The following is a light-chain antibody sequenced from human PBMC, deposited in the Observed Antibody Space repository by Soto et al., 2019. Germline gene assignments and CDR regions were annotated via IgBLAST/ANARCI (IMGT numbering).Light chain of an antibody. CDR2: EVT. V-gene: IGLV2-14*03. CDR1: SIDVGGYNF. J-gene: IGLJ3*02. CDR3: CSHSSSITWM. Sequence: QSALTQTASVSGSPGQSITISCTGTSIDVGGYNFVSWYQQHPGKAPKLIIHEVTNRPSGVSTRFSGSKSGNTASLTISGLQAEDEAVYYCCSHSSSITWMFGGGTKLTVL.